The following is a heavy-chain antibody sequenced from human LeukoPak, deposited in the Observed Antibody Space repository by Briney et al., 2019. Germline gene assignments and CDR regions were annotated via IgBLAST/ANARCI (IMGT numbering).Heavy chain of an antibody. V-gene: IGHV3-30*03. CDR2: ISYDGSNK. D-gene: IGHD4-11*01. Sequence: GGSLRLSCAASGFTFSSYGMHWVRQAPGKGLEWVAVISYDGSNKYYADSVKGRFTISRDNSKNTLYLQMSGLRAEDTAVYYCAIGLQWIGAFDIWGQGTMVTVSS. CDR3: AIGLQWIGAFDI. J-gene: IGHJ3*02. CDR1: GFTFSSYG.